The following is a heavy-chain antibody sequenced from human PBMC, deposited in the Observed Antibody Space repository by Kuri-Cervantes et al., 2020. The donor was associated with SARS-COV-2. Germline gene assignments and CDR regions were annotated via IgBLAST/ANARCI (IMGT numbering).Heavy chain of an antibody. J-gene: IGHJ6*03. CDR3: ARNPHSLTSYYYYYMDV. V-gene: IGHV1-69*13. Sequence: SVKVSCKASGGTFSSYAISWVRQAPGQGLEWMGGIIPIFGTANYALKFQGRVTITADESTSTAYMELSSLRSEDTAVYYCARNPHSLTSYYYYYMDVWGKGTTVTVSS. D-gene: IGHD4/OR15-4a*01. CDR2: IIPIFGTA. CDR1: GGTFSSYA.